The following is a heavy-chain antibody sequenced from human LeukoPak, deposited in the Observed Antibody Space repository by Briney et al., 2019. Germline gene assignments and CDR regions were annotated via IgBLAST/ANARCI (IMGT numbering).Heavy chain of an antibody. CDR1: GGTFSSYA. CDR2: IIPIFGTA. Sequence: GASVKVSCTASGGTFSSYAISWVRQAPGQGLEWMGGIIPIFGTANYAQKFQGRVTITADESTSTAYMELSSLRSEDTAVYYCARDRGITIPGYYGMDVWGQGTTVTVSS. D-gene: IGHD3-3*01. J-gene: IGHJ6*02. V-gene: IGHV1-69*13. CDR3: ARDRGITIPGYYGMDV.